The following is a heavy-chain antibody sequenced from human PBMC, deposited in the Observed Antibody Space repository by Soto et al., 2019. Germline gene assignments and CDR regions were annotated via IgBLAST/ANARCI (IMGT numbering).Heavy chain of an antibody. CDR1: GFTFSDHY. V-gene: IGHV3-72*01. D-gene: IGHD2-2*01. CDR3: ASTPAGSSFYEY. CDR2: IRNRANSYST. Sequence: GGSLRLSCAASGFTFSDHYIDWVRQAPGKGLEWVGRIRNRANSYSTEYAASVKGRFTVSRDDSMNLVFLQMNSLKTEDTAVYYCASTPAGSSFYEYWGQGTLVTVSS. J-gene: IGHJ4*02.